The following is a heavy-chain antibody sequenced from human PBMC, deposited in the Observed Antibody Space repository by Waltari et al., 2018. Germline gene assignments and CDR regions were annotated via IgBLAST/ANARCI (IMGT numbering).Heavy chain of an antibody. CDR3: ARDTSGTKGALDY. CDR1: GFTVSSTY. D-gene: IGHD3-10*01. J-gene: IGHJ4*02. V-gene: IGHV3-66*01. Sequence: EVQLVESGGGWVQPGGSLRLSGSASGFTVSSTYMSWVRQAPGKGLEWVSVIYIGGSTYYADSVKGRFTSSRDNSKNMLYLQMDSLRAEDTAVYYCARDTSGTKGALDYWGQGTLVTVSS. CDR2: IYIGGST.